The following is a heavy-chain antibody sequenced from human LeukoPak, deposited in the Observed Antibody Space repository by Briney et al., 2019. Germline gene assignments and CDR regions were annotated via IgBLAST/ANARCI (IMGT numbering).Heavy chain of an antibody. CDR2: ITWNSGSI. CDR1: GFTFDDYA. D-gene: IGHD6-19*01. J-gene: IGHJ4*02. V-gene: IGHV3-9*01. CDR3: AKSESSGWPFDY. Sequence: PGRSLRLSCAASGFTFDDYAMHWVRQAPGKGLDRVSTITWNSGSIGYADSVNGRFTISRDNAKNSLYLQMNSLRAEDTALYYCAKSESSGWPFDYWGQGTLVTVSS.